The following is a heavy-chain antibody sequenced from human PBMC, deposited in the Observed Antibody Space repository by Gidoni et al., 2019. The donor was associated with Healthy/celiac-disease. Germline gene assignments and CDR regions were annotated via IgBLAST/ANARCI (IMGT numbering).Heavy chain of an antibody. CDR3: ARGRGRYCSSTSCSRVAFDI. Sequence: QVQLQQWGAGLLTPSETLSLTCAVYGGSFSGYYWSWIRQPPGKGLEWIGEINHSGSTNYNPSLKSRVTISVDTSKNQFSLKLSSVTAADTAVYYCARGRGRYCSSTSCSRVAFDIWGQGTMVTVSS. D-gene: IGHD2-2*01. V-gene: IGHV4-34*01. J-gene: IGHJ3*02. CDR1: GGSFSGYY. CDR2: INHSGST.